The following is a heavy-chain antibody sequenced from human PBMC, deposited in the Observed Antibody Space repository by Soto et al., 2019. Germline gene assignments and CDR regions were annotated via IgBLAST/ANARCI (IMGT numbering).Heavy chain of an antibody. CDR1: GGTFSSYT. D-gene: IGHD3-16*01. V-gene: IGHV1-69*08. CDR2: IIPILGIA. J-gene: IGHJ5*02. CDR3: ARDARSSFDWFDP. Sequence: QVQLVQSGAEVKKPGSSVKVSCKASGGTFSSYTISWVRQAPGQRLEWMGRIIPILGIANYAQKFQGRVTLTADESTSTAYMELSSLRSEDTAVYYCARDARSSFDWFDPWGQGTLVTVSS.